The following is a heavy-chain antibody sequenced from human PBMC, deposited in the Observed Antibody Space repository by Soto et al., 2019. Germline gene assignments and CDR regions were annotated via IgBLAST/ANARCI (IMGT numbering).Heavy chain of an antibody. D-gene: IGHD3-10*01. V-gene: IGHV3-23*01. CDR1: GFTFSRYA. CDR2: ISGSGGST. J-gene: IGHJ4*01. Sequence: EVQLLESGGGLVQPGGSLRLSCAASGFTFSRYAMSWVRQAPGKGLEWVSAISGSGGSTDYADSVKGRFTISRDNSKNTLYLQINRLRADDTAGYYYAILPLLLFGELRPNWGQGTLVTLSS. CDR3: AILPLLLFGELRPN.